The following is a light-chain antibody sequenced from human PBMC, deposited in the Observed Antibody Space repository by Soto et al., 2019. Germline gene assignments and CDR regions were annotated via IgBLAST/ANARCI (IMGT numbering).Light chain of an antibody. CDR1: SSDVGNYNY. Sequence: QSALTQPRSVSGSPGQSVTISCTGTSSDVGNYNYVSWYQQHPDKAPKLMIYDVTKRPSGVPDRFSASKSGNTASLTISGLQAEDEADYYCCSYAGRYTWVFGGGTKLTVL. CDR3: CSYAGRYTWV. V-gene: IGLV2-11*01. CDR2: DVT. J-gene: IGLJ3*02.